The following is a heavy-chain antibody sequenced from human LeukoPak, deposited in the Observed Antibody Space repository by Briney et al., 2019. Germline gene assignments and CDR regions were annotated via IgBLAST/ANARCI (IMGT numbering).Heavy chain of an antibody. CDR1: GFTFSSYA. V-gene: IGHV3-23*01. J-gene: IGHJ4*02. D-gene: IGHD3-10*01. Sequence: GGSLRLSCAAYGFTFSSYAMSWVRQAPGKGLEWVSAISGSGGSTYYADSVKGRFTISRDNSKNTLYLQMNSLRAEDTAVYYCVKAGAYYYGSGSLSDYWGQGTLVTVSS. CDR2: ISGSGGST. CDR3: VKAGAYYYGSGSLSDY.